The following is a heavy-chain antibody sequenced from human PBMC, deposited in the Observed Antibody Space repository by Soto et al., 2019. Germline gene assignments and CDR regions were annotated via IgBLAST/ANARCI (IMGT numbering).Heavy chain of an antibody. CDR2: ISAYNGNT. Sequence: QVQLVQSGAEVKKPGASVKVSCKASGYTFTSYGISWVRQATGQGLEWMGWISAYNGNTNYAQKLQGRVTMTTDTSTSTAYLALRGLSSDDTSVYYCARDIVYYSHYWAQGTLGTVSS. CDR1: GYTFTSYG. D-gene: IGHD2-15*01. V-gene: IGHV1-18*01. J-gene: IGHJ4*02. CDR3: ARDIVYYSHY.